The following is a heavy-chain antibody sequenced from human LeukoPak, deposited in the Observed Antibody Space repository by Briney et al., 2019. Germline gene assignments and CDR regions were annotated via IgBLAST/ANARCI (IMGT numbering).Heavy chain of an antibody. CDR1: GFTFSSYA. Sequence: GGSLGLSCAASGFTFSSYAMSWVRQAPGKGLEWVSVISGSGDSTYYADSVKGRFTISRDKSKNTLYLQMNSLRAEDTAMYYCAKDFCSTTSCRFDYWGQGTLVTVSS. D-gene: IGHD2-2*01. CDR3: AKDFCSTTSCRFDY. V-gene: IGHV3-23*01. J-gene: IGHJ4*02. CDR2: ISGSGDST.